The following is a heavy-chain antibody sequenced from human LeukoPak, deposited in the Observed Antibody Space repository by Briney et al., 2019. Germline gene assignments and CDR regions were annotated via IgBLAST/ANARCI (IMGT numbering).Heavy chain of an antibody. Sequence: GGSLRLSCAASGFTFSSYWMHWVRQVPGKGLVWVSRINNDGSTTRYADSVKGRFTISRDNAKNTVYLQMNSLRAEATAVYYCVRGGVTGSGTYYVLNWGQGTLITVSS. CDR2: INNDGSTT. J-gene: IGHJ4*02. CDR3: VRGGVTGSGTYYVLN. V-gene: IGHV3-74*01. D-gene: IGHD3-10*01. CDR1: GFTFSSYW.